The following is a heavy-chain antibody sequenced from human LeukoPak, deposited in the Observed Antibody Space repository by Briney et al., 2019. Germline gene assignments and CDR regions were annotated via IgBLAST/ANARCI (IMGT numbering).Heavy chain of an antibody. J-gene: IGHJ4*02. CDR3: AKSSGRYLWGNRGPTDY. D-gene: IGHD1-26*01. V-gene: IGHV3-30*02. CDR1: GFTFSSYG. Sequence: PGGSLRLSCAASGFTFSSYGMHCVRQAPGKGLEWVAFIRYDGSNKYYADSVKGRFTISRDNSKNTLYLQMSSLRAEDTAIYYCAKSSGRYLWGNRGPTDYWGQGTLVTVSS. CDR2: IRYDGSNK.